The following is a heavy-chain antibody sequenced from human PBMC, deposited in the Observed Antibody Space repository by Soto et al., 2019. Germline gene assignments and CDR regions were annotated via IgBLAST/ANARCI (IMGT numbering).Heavy chain of an antibody. CDR1: GGTFSSYA. D-gene: IGHD2-15*01. CDR3: ARVPIPCSGGSCYPYYFDY. CDR2: IIPIFGTA. V-gene: IGHV1-69*13. Sequence: SVKVSCKASGGTFSSYAISWVRQAPGQGLEWMGGIIPIFGTANYAQKFQGRVTITADESTSTAYMELSSLRSEDTAVYYCARVPIPCSGGSCYPYYFDYWGQGTLVTVSS. J-gene: IGHJ4*02.